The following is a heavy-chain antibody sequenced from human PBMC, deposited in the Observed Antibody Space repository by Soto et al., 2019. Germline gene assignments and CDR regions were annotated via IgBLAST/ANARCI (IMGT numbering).Heavy chain of an antibody. Sequence: TLSLTCTVSGCPINSSTYYWGWIRPPPGKGLEWIGTVYYSGNAYYNPSLKSRVDISVDTSKNQFSLKLTSVTAADTAVYFCARHPAMTTVTLDYWGQGILVTVSS. J-gene: IGHJ4*02. D-gene: IGHD4-17*01. CDR1: GCPINSSTYY. V-gene: IGHV4-39*01. CDR3: ARHPAMTTVTLDY. CDR2: VYYSGNA.